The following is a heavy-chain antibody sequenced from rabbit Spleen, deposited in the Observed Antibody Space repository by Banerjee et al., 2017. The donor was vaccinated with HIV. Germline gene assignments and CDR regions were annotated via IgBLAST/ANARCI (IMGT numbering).Heavy chain of an antibody. V-gene: IGHV1S40*01. CDR1: GFSFSNNYV. CDR2: IYAGSSGST. Sequence: QSLEESGGDLVKPGASLTLTCTASGFSFSNNYVMCWVRQAPGQGLEWIACIYAGSSGSTYYASWAEGRFTISKTSSTTVTLQMTSLTAADTATYFCARDGYSGGWGIILYYFNLWGQGTLVTVS. D-gene: IGHD4-1*01. J-gene: IGHJ4*01. CDR3: ARDGYSGGWGIILYYFNL.